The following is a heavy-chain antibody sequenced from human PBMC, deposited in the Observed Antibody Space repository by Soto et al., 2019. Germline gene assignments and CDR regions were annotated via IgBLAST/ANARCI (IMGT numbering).Heavy chain of an antibody. V-gene: IGHV3-33*01. CDR2: IWYDGSNK. CDR3: ARGLELSYYYYYSGMDV. J-gene: IGHJ6*02. CDR1: GFTFSSYG. D-gene: IGHD1-7*01. Sequence: VQLVESGGGVVQPGRSLRLSCAASGFTFSSYGMHWVRQAPGKGLEWVAVIWYDGSNKYYADSVKGRFTISRDNSKNSLYLQMNSLRAEDTAVDYCARGLELSYYYYYSGMDVWGQGTTVTVSS.